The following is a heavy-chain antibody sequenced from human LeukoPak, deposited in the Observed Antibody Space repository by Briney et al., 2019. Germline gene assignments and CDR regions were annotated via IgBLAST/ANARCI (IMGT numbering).Heavy chain of an antibody. J-gene: IGHJ5*02. CDR3: ARDLFLRGET. CDR1: GFTFSSYE. CDR2: ISSSGSTI. Sequence: GGSLRLSCAASGFTFSSYEMNWVRQAPGKGLEWVSYISSSGSTIYYADSVQGRFTISRDNAKNSLYLQMSSLRAEDTAFYYCARDLFLRGETWGQGTLVTVSS. V-gene: IGHV3-48*03. D-gene: IGHD2-21*01.